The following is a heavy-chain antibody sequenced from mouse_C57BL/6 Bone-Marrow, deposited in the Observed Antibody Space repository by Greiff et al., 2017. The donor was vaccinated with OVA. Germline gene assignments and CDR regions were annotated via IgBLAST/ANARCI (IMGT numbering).Heavy chain of an antibody. CDR3: ARGGAYYYGSSPAWFAY. CDR2: INPYNGDT. J-gene: IGHJ3*01. D-gene: IGHD1-1*01. Sequence: EVKLMESGPELVKPGDSVKISCKASGYSFTGYFMNWVMQSHGKSLEWIGRINPYNGDTFYNQKFKGKATLTVDKSSSTAHMELRGLTSEDSAVYYCARGGAYYYGSSPAWFAYWGQGTLVTVSA. CDR1: GYSFTGYF. V-gene: IGHV1-20*01.